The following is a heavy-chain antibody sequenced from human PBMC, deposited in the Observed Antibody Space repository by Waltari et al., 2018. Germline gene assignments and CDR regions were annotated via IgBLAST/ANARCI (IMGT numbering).Heavy chain of an antibody. J-gene: IGHJ5*02. Sequence: QVQLQQWGAGLLKPSETLSLTCAVYGGSFSGYYWRWIRQPPGKGLEWIGEINHSGSTNYNPSLKSRVTISVDTSKNQFSLKLSSVTAADTAVYYCARVKLRWGSSSSRGFDPWGQGTLVTVSS. CDR2: INHSGST. D-gene: IGHD4-17*01. CDR1: GGSFSGYY. V-gene: IGHV4-34*01. CDR3: ARVKLRWGSSSSRGFDP.